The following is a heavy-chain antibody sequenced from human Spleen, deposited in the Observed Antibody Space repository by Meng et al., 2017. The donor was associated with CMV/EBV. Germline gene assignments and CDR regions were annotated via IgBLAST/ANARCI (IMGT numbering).Heavy chain of an antibody. CDR3: ARLIAARGY. CDR2: IYYSGST. J-gene: IGHJ4*02. CDR1: GGPISSYY. Sequence: SETLSLTCTVSGGPISSYYWSWIRQPPGKGLEWIGYIYYSGSTNYNPSLKSRVTISVDTSKNQFSLKLSSVTAADTAVYYCARLIAARGYWGQGTLVTVSS. D-gene: IGHD6-6*01. V-gene: IGHV4-59*01.